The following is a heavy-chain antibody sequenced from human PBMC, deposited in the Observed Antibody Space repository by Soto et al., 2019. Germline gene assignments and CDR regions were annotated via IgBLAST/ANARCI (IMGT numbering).Heavy chain of an antibody. V-gene: IGHV3-13*01. Sequence: PGGSLRLSCAASGFTFSSYDLHWVRQAPGKGLEWVSGIGSAGDTYYADSVNGRFTISRENAKKSLSLHMNNLRAGDTAVYYWARGGTVIGAFDFWGQGTVVTV. CDR1: GFTFSSYD. J-gene: IGHJ3*01. D-gene: IGHD2-21*01. CDR2: IGSAGDT. CDR3: ARGGTVIGAFDF.